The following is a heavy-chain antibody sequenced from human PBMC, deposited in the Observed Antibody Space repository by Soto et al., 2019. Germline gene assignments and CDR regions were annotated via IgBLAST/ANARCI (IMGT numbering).Heavy chain of an antibody. V-gene: IGHV4-59*01. J-gene: IGHJ5*01. D-gene: IGHD2-2*01. CDR1: GGSISSYY. CDR3: ARSYCSSTSCYFGTQNWFDS. Sequence: PSETLSLTCTVSGGSISSYYGSWIRQPPGKGLEWIGYIYYSGSTNYNPSLKSRVTISVDTSKNQFSLKLSSVTAADTAVYYCARSYCSSTSCYFGTQNWFDSWGQGTLVTVSS. CDR2: IYYSGST.